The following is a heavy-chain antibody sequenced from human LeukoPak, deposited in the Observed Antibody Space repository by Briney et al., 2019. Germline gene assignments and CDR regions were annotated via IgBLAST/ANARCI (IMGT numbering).Heavy chain of an antibody. Sequence: ASVKVSCKASGYTFTSNGITWVRQAPGQGLEWMGWISAYNDKTNYAQKFQGRITMTTDTSTSTAYMELRSLRSDDTAVYYCAREYSGSSRAFDVWGQGTMVTVSS. CDR1: GYTFTSNG. CDR2: ISAYNDKT. J-gene: IGHJ3*01. CDR3: AREYSGSSRAFDV. V-gene: IGHV1-18*01. D-gene: IGHD1-26*01.